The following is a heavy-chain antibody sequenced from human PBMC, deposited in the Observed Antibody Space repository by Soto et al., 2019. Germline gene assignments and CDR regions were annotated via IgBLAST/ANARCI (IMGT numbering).Heavy chain of an antibody. CDR1: GLTFSSYA. D-gene: IGHD3-3*01. J-gene: IGHJ4*02. Sequence: GGSLRLSCAASGLTFSSYAMSWVRQAPGKGLEWVSTISGSGGSTYYAGSVKGRFTISRDNSKNTLYLQMNSLRAEDTAVYYCAKDGPATIFGVVIISFDYWGQGTLVTVSS. CDR3: AKDGPATIFGVVIISFDY. V-gene: IGHV3-23*01. CDR2: ISGSGGST.